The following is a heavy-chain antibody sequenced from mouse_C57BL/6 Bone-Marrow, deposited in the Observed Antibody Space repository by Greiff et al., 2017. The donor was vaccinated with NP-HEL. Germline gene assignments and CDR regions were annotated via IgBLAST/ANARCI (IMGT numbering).Heavy chain of an antibody. CDR1: GFTFSSYG. D-gene: IGHD1-1*01. CDR2: ISSGGSYT. Sequence: EVKLMESGGDLVKPGGSLKLSCAASGFTFSSYGMSWVRQTPDKRLEWVATISSGGSYTYYPDSVKGRFTISRDNAKNTLYLQMSSLKSEDTAMYYCARWYYGTPYWYFDVWGTGTTVTVSS. J-gene: IGHJ1*03. V-gene: IGHV5-6*01. CDR3: ARWYYGTPYWYFDV.